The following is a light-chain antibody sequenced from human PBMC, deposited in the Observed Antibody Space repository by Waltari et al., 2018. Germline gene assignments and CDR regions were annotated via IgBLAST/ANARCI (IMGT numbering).Light chain of an antibody. Sequence: QYALTQPASVSGSPGQSITISCTGTSSDVGGYNYVSWYQQHPGKAPKLMIYDVSKRPSGVSNRFSGSKSGNTASLTISGLQAEDEADYYCCSYAGSSTFVVFGGGTKLTVL. CDR3: CSYAGSSTFVV. J-gene: IGLJ2*01. CDR2: DVS. V-gene: IGLV2-23*02. CDR1: SSDVGGYNY.